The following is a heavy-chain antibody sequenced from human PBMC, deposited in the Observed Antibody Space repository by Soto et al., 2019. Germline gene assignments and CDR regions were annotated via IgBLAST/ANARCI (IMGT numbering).Heavy chain of an antibody. Sequence: EVQLLESGGGLVQPGGSLRLSCAASGFTFSSYAMSWVRQAPGNGLDGVSAISGSGGSTYYADSVKGRFTITRDNSKNTLYRHMTSLRDEDTAVYDCAKYIYDMLTGYPNGFDPWGQGTLVTVSS. V-gene: IGHV3-23*01. CDR3: AKYIYDMLTGYPNGFDP. CDR1: GFTFSSYA. D-gene: IGHD3-9*01. CDR2: ISGSGGST. J-gene: IGHJ5*02.